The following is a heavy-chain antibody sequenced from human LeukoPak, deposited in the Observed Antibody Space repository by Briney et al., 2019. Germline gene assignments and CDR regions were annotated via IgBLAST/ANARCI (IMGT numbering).Heavy chain of an antibody. J-gene: IGHJ4*02. CDR1: GYTFTSYG. Sequence: ASVKVSCKSSGYTFTSYGISWVRQAPGQGLEWMGGIIPIFGTANYAQKFQGRVTITTDESTSTAYMELSSLRSEDTAVYYCARGRSSTSPLDYWGQGTLVTVSS. V-gene: IGHV1-69*05. CDR3: ARGRSSTSPLDY. CDR2: IIPIFGTA. D-gene: IGHD2-2*01.